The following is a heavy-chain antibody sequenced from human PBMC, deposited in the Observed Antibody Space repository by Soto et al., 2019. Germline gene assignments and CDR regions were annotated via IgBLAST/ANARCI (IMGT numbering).Heavy chain of an antibody. CDR1: GYTFTSYY. CDR3: ARGGSLYWYFDL. J-gene: IGHJ2*01. V-gene: IGHV1-46*01. Sequence: GASVKVSCKASGYTFTSYYMNWVRQAPGQGLEWMGIINPSGGYTTYSQRFLGRVTITSDTSTSTAYMELSSLRSEDTAVYYCARGGSLYWYFDLWGRGTLVTVSS. CDR2: INPSGGYT. D-gene: IGHD1-26*01.